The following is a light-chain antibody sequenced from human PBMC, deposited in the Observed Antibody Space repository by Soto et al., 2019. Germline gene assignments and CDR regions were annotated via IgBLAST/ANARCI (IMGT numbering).Light chain of an antibody. V-gene: IGKV1-6*01. CDR2: AAS. CDR3: LQDYNYPFT. Sequence: AIQMTQSPSSLSGSVGDRVTITCRASQGIRNDLGWYQQKPGKAPKLLIYAASSLQSGVPSRFSGSGSGTDFPLTISSLQPEDFATYYCLQDYNYPFTFGPGTKVDIK. CDR1: QGIRND. J-gene: IGKJ3*01.